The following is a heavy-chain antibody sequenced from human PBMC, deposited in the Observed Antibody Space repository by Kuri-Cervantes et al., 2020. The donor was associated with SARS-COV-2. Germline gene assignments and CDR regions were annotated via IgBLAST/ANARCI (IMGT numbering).Heavy chain of an antibody. CDR3: ARDRGSSGWSWVYYYYGMDV. V-gene: IGHV1-18*01. CDR2: ISAYNGNT. CDR1: GYTFTSYG. D-gene: IGHD6-19*01. J-gene: IGHJ6*02. Sequence: ASVTVSCKASGYTFTSYGISWVRQAPGQGLEWMGWISAYNGNTNYAQKLQGRVTMTTDTSTSTAYMELRRLRSDETAVYYCARDRGSSGWSWVYYYYGMDVWGQGTTVTVSS.